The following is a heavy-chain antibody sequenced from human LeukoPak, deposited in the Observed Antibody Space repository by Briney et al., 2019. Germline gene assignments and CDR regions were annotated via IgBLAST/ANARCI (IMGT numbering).Heavy chain of an antibody. Sequence: GESLKISCKGSGYSFTSHWIAWVRQMPGKGLEWMGIINPDDSDTRYSPPFQGQVTFSADKSISTAYLQWSSLKASDTAMYYCARRYCSSTSCYLSWFDPWGQGTLVTVSS. D-gene: IGHD2-2*01. CDR3: ARRYCSSTSCYLSWFDP. J-gene: IGHJ5*02. V-gene: IGHV5-51*01. CDR1: GYSFTSHW. CDR2: INPDDSDT.